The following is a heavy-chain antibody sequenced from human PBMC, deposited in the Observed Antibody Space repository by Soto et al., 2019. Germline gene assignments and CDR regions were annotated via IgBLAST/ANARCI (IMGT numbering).Heavy chain of an antibody. Sequence: QITLKESGPTLVKPTQTLTLTCTFSGFSLSTSGVGVGWIRQPPGKALEWLALIYWNDDKRYSPSLKSRLTITKDPPKNQWVLTMPKRDPVDTPTYSFENGGVLRFWGGYKGGGLDYGGQEPL. D-gene: IGHD3-16*01. CDR2: IYWNDDK. CDR1: GFSLSTSGVG. J-gene: IGHJ4*02. V-gene: IGHV2-5*01. CDR3: ENGGVLRFWGGYKGGGLDY.